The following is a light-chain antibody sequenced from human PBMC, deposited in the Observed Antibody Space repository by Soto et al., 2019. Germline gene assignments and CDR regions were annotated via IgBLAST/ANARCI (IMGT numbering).Light chain of an antibody. V-gene: IGKV3-20*01. CDR1: QSVTNNY. J-gene: IGKJ2*01. CDR2: GAS. Sequence: EIVLTQSPGTLSLSPGERATLSCRASQSVTNNYLAWCQQKPGQAPRLLIYGASSRATGIPDRLSVSASGTDFTLTIGSLEPEEFAVYYCQQYGRSYTFGQMTKVEIK. CDR3: QQYGRSYT.